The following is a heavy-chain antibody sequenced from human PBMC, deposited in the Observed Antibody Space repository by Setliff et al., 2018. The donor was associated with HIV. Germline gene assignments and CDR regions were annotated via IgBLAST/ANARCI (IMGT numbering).Heavy chain of an antibody. Sequence: ALVKVSCKASGYTFTGYFMHWVRQAPRQGLEWMGWINPTSGDTNYAQKFQGRLTMTRDTSINTAYMELSGLTSDDTAIYYCATKPRPIMVVPAATYWYFDLWGRGSLVTVS. V-gene: IGHV1-2*02. D-gene: IGHD2-2*01. J-gene: IGHJ2*01. CDR3: ATKPRPIMVVPAATYWYFDL. CDR2: INPTSGDT. CDR1: GYTFTGYF.